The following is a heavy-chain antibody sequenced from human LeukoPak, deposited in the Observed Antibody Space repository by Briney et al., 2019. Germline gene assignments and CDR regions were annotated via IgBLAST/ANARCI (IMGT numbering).Heavy chain of an antibody. CDR1: GFTFSNHR. J-gene: IGHJ6*03. Sequence: GGSLRLSCAASGFTFSNHRMNWVRQAPGKGLEWVSSISTSSRNIYYTDSVKGRFTISRDNAKNSLSLQMNSLRAEDTALYYCARDCCGSSHYYYYMDVWGKGTTVTVSS. D-gene: IGHD6-13*01. CDR3: ARDCCGSSHYYYYMDV. V-gene: IGHV3-21*04. CDR2: ISTSSRNI.